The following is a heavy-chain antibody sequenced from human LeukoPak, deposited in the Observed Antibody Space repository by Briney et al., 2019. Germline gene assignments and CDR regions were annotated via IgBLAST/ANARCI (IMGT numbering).Heavy chain of an antibody. CDR3: AKGRSSWFSGSFDY. CDR2: IRGSGGST. J-gene: IGHJ4*02. V-gene: IGHV3-23*01. Sequence: GGSLRLSCAASGFTFSTYAMSWVRQTPGKGLEWVSDIRGSGGSTNYADSVKGRFTISRDNSKNTLYLQMDSLRAEDTAVYYCAKGRSSWFSGSFDYWGQGTLVTVSS. D-gene: IGHD6-19*01. CDR1: GFTFSTYA.